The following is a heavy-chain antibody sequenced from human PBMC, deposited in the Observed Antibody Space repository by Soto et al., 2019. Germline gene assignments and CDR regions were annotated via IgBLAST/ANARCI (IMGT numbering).Heavy chain of an antibody. J-gene: IGHJ6*02. CDR2: IDPSDSYS. CDR3: ARTGAIYYYYRIDV. D-gene: IGHD3-9*01. V-gene: IGHV5-10-1*01. Sequence: GESLKISCKGSGYSFTSYWISWVRQLPGKGLEWMGRIDPSDSYSNYSPSFQGHVTISAGKSISTAYLQWRSLKASDTAMYYCARTGAIYYYYRIDVWGQATTVTVSS. CDR1: GYSFTSYW.